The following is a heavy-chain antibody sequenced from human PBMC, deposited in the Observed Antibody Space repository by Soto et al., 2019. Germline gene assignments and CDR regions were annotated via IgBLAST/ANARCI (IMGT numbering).Heavy chain of an antibody. CDR2: IIPILGIA. CDR3: AMEYCSSTSCYRDY. Sequence: QVQLVQSGAEVKTPGSSVKVSCKASGGTFSSYTISWVRQAPGQGLEWMGRIIPILGIANYAQQFQGRVTITEYKSTSTAYMELNSLRSEDTAVYYCAMEYCSSTSCYRDYWGQGTLVTVSS. V-gene: IGHV1-69*02. CDR1: GGTFSSYT. D-gene: IGHD2-2*02. J-gene: IGHJ4*02.